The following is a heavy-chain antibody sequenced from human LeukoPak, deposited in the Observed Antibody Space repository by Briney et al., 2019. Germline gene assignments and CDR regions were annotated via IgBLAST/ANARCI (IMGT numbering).Heavy chain of an antibody. D-gene: IGHD2-15*01. V-gene: IGHV4-59*11. Sequence: SETLSLTCTVSVGSISSHYWSWIPQTPGKGLKAIGYISYRGGNKYSLSVKSSVTISVATSKSQLHLKLTSVTAADTAVYYCARLKDLWFDPWGQGILVTVSS. CDR2: ISYRGGN. J-gene: IGHJ5*02. CDR1: VGSISSHY. CDR3: ARLKDLWFDP.